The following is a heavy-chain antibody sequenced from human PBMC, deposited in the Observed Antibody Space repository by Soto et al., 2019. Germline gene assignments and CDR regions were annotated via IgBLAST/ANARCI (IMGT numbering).Heavy chain of an antibody. CDR1: GFTFGNYA. CDR3: ARKVSAYCSSTSCYRTGLDV. V-gene: IGHV3-30-3*01. J-gene: IGHJ6*02. CDR2: ISYDGSNK. Sequence: ALRLSCAASGFTFGNYAMHWVRQAPGKGLEWVAVISYDGSNKYYADSAKGRLTISRDNSKNTLYLQMNSRRGEDTAVYYCARKVSAYCSSTSCYRTGLDVWGQGTTVTVSS. D-gene: IGHD2-2*02.